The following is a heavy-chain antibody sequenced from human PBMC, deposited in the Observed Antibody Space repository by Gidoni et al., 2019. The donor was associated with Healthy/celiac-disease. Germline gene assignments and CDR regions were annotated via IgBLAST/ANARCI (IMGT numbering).Heavy chain of an antibody. Sequence: EVQLVESGGGLVKPGGSLRLSCAASGFTFSSYSMNWVRQAPGKGLEWVSSISSSSSYIDYADSVKGRFTISRDNAKNSLYLQMNSLRAEDTAVYYCARDLEVDFWSGYPNYCYYYGMDVWGQGTTVTVSS. D-gene: IGHD3-3*01. CDR1: GFTFSSYS. CDR2: ISSSSSYI. V-gene: IGHV3-21*01. J-gene: IGHJ6*02. CDR3: ARDLEVDFWSGYPNYCYYYGMDV.